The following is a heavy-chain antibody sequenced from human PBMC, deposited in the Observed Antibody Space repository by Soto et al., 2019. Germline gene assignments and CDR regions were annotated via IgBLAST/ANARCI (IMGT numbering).Heavy chain of an antibody. CDR1: GFTFSSYA. CDR3: VKRTVGWYFDL. CDR2: ISGNGDST. J-gene: IGHJ2*01. V-gene: IGHV3-23*01. Sequence: EVQLLESGGGSVQPGGSLRLSCAASGFTFSSYAMSWVRQAPGKGLEWVSAISGNGDSTYYADSVKGRFTISRDNSKNTQYLQMNSLRAEDTAVYYCVKRTVGWYFDLWGRGTLVTVSS. D-gene: IGHD4-17*01.